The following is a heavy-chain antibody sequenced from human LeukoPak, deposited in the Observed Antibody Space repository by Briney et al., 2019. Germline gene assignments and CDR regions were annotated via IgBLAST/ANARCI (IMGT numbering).Heavy chain of an antibody. CDR3: ASEIAAAGLDAFDI. CDR2: IYPGDSDT. CDR1: GYSFTSYW. J-gene: IGHJ3*02. V-gene: IGHV5-51*01. Sequence: GASLKISCKGSGYSFTSYWIGWVRRMPGKGLEWMGIIYPGDSDTRYSPSFQGQVTISADKSISTAYLQWSSLKASDTAMYYCASEIAAAGLDAFDIWGQGTMVTVSS. D-gene: IGHD6-13*01.